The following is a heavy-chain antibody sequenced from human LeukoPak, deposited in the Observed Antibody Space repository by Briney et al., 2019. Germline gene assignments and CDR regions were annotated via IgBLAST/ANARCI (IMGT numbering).Heavy chain of an antibody. CDR3: ARVRMTTKVTDV. CDR1: GFTFSNYP. V-gene: IGHV3-30-3*01. D-gene: IGHD4-17*01. J-gene: IGHJ6*04. CDR2: ISSDGNNK. Sequence: PGRSLRLSCAASGFTFSNYPMHWVRQAPGKGLEWVAVISSDGNNKYYADSVKGRFTISRDNSKNTLYLQMNSLRAEDTAVYYCARVRMTTKVTDVWGKGTTVTVSS.